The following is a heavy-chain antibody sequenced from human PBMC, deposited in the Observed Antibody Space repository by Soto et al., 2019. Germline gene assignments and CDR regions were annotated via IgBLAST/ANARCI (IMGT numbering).Heavy chain of an antibody. J-gene: IGHJ2*01. CDR3: AKDSSSWYWYFDL. Sequence: EVQLVESGGGLVQPGRSLRLSCAASGFTFDDYAMHWVRQAPGKGLEWVSGISWNSGSIGDADSVKGRFTISRDNAKNSLYLQMNSLRAEDTALYYCAKDSSSWYWYFDLWGRGTLVTVSS. CDR1: GFTFDDYA. V-gene: IGHV3-9*01. D-gene: IGHD6-13*01. CDR2: ISWNSGSI.